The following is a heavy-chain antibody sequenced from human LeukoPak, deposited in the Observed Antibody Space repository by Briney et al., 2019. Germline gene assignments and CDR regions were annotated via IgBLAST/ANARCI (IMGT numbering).Heavy chain of an antibody. CDR1: GYTFTSNY. CDR2: ISPSGGST. J-gene: IGHJ4*02. D-gene: IGHD5-12*01. CDR3: ATGIVSGYSGYDWGGIDY. Sequence: ASVKVSCKAFGYTFTSNYMHWVRQAPGQGPEWMGVISPSGGSTTYAQKFQGRVTLTRDMSTSTDYLELSSLRSEDTAVYYCATGIVSGYSGYDWGGIDYWGQGTLVTVSS. V-gene: IGHV1-46*01.